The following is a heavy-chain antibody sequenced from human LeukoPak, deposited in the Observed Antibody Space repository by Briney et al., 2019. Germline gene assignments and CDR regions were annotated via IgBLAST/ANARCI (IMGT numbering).Heavy chain of an antibody. D-gene: IGHD3-10*01. V-gene: IGHV3-48*02. CDR2: ISSSSRTI. CDR1: GFTFSSYR. CDR3: AVSVRFERVWHYFNN. J-gene: IGHJ4*02. Sequence: GGSLRLSCAASGFTFSSYRMNWVRQVPGKGLEWVSYISSSSRTIYYADSVKGRFTISRDNAKNSLYLQMSSLRDEDTAVYYCAVSVRFERVWHYFNNWGQGTQVTVSS.